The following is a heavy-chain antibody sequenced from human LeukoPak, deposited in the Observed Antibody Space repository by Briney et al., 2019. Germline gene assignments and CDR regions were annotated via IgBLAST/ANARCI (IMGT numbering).Heavy chain of an antibody. D-gene: IGHD3-22*01. Sequence: ASVKVSCKASGYTFTSYGISWVRQAPGQGLEWMGWISAYNGNTNYAQKLQGRVTMTTDTSTSTAYMELRSLRSDDTAVYYCAKDLPNNYYYDSSGYLHWGQGTLVTVSS. CDR3: AKDLPNNYYYDSSGYLH. CDR1: GYTFTSYG. V-gene: IGHV1-18*01. J-gene: IGHJ4*02. CDR2: ISAYNGNT.